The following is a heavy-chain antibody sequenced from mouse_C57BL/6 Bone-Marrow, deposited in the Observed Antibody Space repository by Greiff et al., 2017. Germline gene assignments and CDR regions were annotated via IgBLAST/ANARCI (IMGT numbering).Heavy chain of an antibody. Sequence: QVQLQQPGAELVMPGASVKLSCKASGYTFTSYWMHWVKQRPGQGLEWIGEIDPSDSYTNYNQKFKGKSTLTVDKSSSTAYMQLSSLTSEDSAVYYCARLAAMDYWGQGTSFTVSS. CDR2: IDPSDSYT. J-gene: IGHJ4*01. V-gene: IGHV1-69*01. CDR3: ARLAAMDY. CDR1: GYTFTSYW.